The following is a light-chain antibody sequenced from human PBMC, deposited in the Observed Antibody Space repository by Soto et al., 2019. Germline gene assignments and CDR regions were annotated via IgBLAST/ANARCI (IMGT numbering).Light chain of an antibody. CDR2: KAS. CDR1: QSISSW. CDR3: QQYKSYWT. V-gene: IGKV1-5*03. J-gene: IGKJ1*01. Sequence: DIQMTQSPSTLSASVGVRVTITCRARQSISSWLAWYQQKPGKAPKLLIYKASSLESGVPSRFSGSGSGTEFPLPRSSLQPDDVATYYCQQYKSYWTFGQGTKVEIK.